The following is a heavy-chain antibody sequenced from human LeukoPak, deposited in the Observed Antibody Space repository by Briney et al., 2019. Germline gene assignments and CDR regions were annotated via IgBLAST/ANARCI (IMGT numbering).Heavy chain of an antibody. CDR2: IDYGSATK. J-gene: IGHJ5*02. CDR1: GFTFNTYS. D-gene: IGHD2-21*02. V-gene: IGHV3-48*04. Sequence: PGGSLRLSCAASGFTFNTYSMNWIRQAPGKGLEWVSYIDYGSATKYYADSVKGRFTISRDNAKNALYLQMDSLRVEDTAVYYCARVSVGGDGAWGQGTLVTVSS. CDR3: ARVSVGGDGA.